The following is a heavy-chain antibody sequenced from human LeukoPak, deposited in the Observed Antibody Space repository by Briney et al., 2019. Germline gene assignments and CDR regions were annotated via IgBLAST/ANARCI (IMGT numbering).Heavy chain of an antibody. J-gene: IGHJ2*01. CDR3: ARVLKKRGYSYGSLDWYFDL. CDR2: IYYSGST. D-gene: IGHD5-18*01. Sequence: SETLSLTCTVSGGSISSGGYYWSWIRQHPGKGLEWIGYIYYSGSTYYNPSLKSRVTMSVDTSKNQFSLKLSSVTAADTAVYYCARVLKKRGYSYGSLDWYFDLWGRGTLVTVSS. V-gene: IGHV4-31*03. CDR1: GGSISSGGYY.